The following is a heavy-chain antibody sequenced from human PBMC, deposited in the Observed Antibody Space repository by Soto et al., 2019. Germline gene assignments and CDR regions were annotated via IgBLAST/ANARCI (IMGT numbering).Heavy chain of an antibody. V-gene: IGHV4-4*07. D-gene: IGHD3-22*01. CDR3: ARATYYYDSSGYYWFDP. Sequence: SETLSLTCTVSGGSISSYYWSWIRQPAGKGLEWIGRIYTSGSTNYNPSLKSRVTMSVDTSKNQFSLKLSSATAADTAVYYCARATYYYDSSGYYWFDPWGQGTLVTVSS. CDR2: IYTSGST. CDR1: GGSISSYY. J-gene: IGHJ5*02.